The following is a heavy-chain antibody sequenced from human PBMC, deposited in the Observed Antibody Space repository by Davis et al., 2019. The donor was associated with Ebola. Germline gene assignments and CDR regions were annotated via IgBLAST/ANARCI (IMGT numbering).Heavy chain of an antibody. Sequence: SVKVSCKASGGTFSSYSISWVRQAPGQGLEWMGRIIPILGIANYAQKFQGRVTITADKSTSTAYMELSSLRAEDTGVYYCARDQAAIPVVANHFDDWGQGTLVTVSS. J-gene: IGHJ4*02. CDR2: IIPILGIA. CDR1: GGTFSSYS. D-gene: IGHD2-2*02. V-gene: IGHV1-69*04. CDR3: ARDQAAIPVVANHFDD.